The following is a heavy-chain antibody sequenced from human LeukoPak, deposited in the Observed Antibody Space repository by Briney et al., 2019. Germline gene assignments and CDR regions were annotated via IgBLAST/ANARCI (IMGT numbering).Heavy chain of an antibody. CDR1: GGSISSGGYS. CDR2: VYHSGST. J-gene: IGHJ3*02. Sequence: SETLSLTCAVSGGSISSGGYSWSWVRQSPGEGLEWVGYVYHSGSTYYNPSLQSRVTISLDRSKNQLSLKLSSMTAADTAVYYCASGNTGYDRDSFDIWGQGTMVTVSS. V-gene: IGHV4-30-2*06. CDR3: ASGNTGYDRDSFDI. D-gene: IGHD5-12*01.